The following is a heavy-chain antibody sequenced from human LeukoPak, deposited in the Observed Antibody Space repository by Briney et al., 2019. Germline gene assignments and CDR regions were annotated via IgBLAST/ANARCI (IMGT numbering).Heavy chain of an antibody. CDR3: ATADKWEPLDY. Sequence: GASVKVSCQVSGNSLSETSIHWARQAPGQWLEWMGGFDPEDGEPIFAQRFQGRFSMTEDTSADTAYMELGSLRPEDTAVYYCATADKWEPLDYWGQGTLVTASS. D-gene: IGHD1-26*01. CDR1: GNSLSETS. CDR2: FDPEDGEP. J-gene: IGHJ4*02. V-gene: IGHV1-24*01.